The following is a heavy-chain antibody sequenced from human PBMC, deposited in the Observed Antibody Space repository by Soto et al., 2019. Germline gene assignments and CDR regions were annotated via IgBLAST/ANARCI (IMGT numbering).Heavy chain of an antibody. CDR1: GYTFMSHV. J-gene: IGHJ4*02. D-gene: IGHD1-20*01. CDR2: VTGGNGDT. CDR3: ARDSGIRGPSGDLDY. Sequence: QVQLVQSGAEVKEPGASVKVSCRTSGYTFMSHVMHWVRQAPGQRLEWMGWVTGGNGDTKYSQNFQSRVTITRDTSATTAYMELSRLTSEDTAIYYCARDSGIRGPSGDLDYWGQGTLVTVSS. V-gene: IGHV1-3*01.